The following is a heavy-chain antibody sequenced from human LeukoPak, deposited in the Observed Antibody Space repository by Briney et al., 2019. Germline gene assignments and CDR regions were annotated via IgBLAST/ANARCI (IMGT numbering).Heavy chain of an antibody. Sequence: ASVKVTCKASGYTFTSYAMHWVRQAPGQRLEWMGWINAGNGNTKYSQEFQGRVTITRDTSASTAYMELSSLRSEDMAVYYCARALGYCTNGVCYIGGHYFDYWGQGTLVTVSS. J-gene: IGHJ4*02. V-gene: IGHV1-3*03. D-gene: IGHD2-8*01. CDR2: INAGNGNT. CDR1: GYTFTSYA. CDR3: ARALGYCTNGVCYIGGHYFDY.